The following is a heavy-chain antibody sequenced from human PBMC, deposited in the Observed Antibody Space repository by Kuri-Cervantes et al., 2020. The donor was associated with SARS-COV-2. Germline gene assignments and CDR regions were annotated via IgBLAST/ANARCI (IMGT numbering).Heavy chain of an antibody. D-gene: IGHD2-15*01. J-gene: IGHJ6*03. Sequence: SVKVSCKASGGTFSSYTISWVRQAPGQGLEWMGGIIPIFGTANYAQKLQGRVTMTTDTSTTTAYMELRSLRSDDTAVYYCARGRRRPIYDFYYYMDVWGKGTTVTVSS. CDR2: IIPIFGTA. V-gene: IGHV1-69*05. CDR3: ARGRRRPIYDFYYYMDV. CDR1: GGTFSSYT.